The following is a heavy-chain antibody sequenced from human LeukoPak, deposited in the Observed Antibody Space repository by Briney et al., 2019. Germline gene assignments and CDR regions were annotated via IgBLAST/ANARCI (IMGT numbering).Heavy chain of an antibody. CDR1: GGSFSGYY. CDR3: ASKQRYSSQPYWYFDL. J-gene: IGHJ2*01. CDR2: INHSGST. Sequence: SETLSLTCAVYGGSFSGYYWSWIRKPPGKGLEWIGEINHSGSTNYNPSLKSRVTISVDTSKNQFSLKLSSVTAADTAVYYCASKQRYSSQPYWYFDLWGRGTLVTVSS. V-gene: IGHV4-34*01. D-gene: IGHD5-18*01.